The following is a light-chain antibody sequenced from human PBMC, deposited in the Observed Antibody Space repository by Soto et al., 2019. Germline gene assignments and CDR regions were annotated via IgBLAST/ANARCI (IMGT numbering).Light chain of an antibody. V-gene: IGKV3-20*01. CDR3: QQYGSSPPYT. J-gene: IGKJ2*01. CDR1: QSVSRSY. CDR2: GAS. Sequence: EIALPQSPGTPPLSPGERATLSCRATQSVSRSYLDWYQQKPGQAPRLLIYGASSRATGIPDRFSGSGSGTDFTLTISRLEPEDFAVYYCQQYGSSPPYTFGEGTKLVS.